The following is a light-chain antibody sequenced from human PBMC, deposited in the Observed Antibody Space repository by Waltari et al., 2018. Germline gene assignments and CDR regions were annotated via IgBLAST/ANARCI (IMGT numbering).Light chain of an antibody. J-gene: IGKJ2*01. Sequence: EIVMTQSPATLSVSPGERATLSCRASQSVSSNLAWYQQKPGQAPSLLFYGASTRAHGVPARFIAGGSGTEFTLTISSLQSGDFAVYYCQQYNNWPRTFGQGTKLEI. CDR3: QQYNNWPRT. V-gene: IGKV3-15*01. CDR2: GAS. CDR1: QSVSSN.